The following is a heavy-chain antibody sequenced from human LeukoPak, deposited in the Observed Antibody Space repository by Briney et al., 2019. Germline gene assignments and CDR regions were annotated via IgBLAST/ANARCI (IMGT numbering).Heavy chain of an antibody. CDR1: GFTFNNYA. Sequence: GGSLRLSCVASGFTFNNYAMNWVRQAPGKGLEWVSSISGGDGNTSYADSVKGRFTISRDNSKNTLYLHMNNLRAEDTALYYCAQGSWAYWGQGALVTVSS. V-gene: IGHV3-23*01. J-gene: IGHJ4*02. D-gene: IGHD3-16*01. CDR2: ISGGDGNT. CDR3: AQGSWAY.